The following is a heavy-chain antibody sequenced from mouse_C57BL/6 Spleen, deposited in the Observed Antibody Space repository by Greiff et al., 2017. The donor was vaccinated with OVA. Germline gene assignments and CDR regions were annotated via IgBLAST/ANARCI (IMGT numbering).Heavy chain of an antibody. Sequence: VKLQESGAELARPGASVKLSCKASGYTFTSYGISWVKQRTGQGLEWIGEIYPSSGNTYYNEKFKGKATLTADKSSSTAYMELRSLTSEDSAVYFCARFDYDLYYYAMDYWGQGTSVTVSS. D-gene: IGHD2-4*01. CDR1: GYTFTSYG. J-gene: IGHJ4*01. V-gene: IGHV1-81*01. CDR2: IYPSSGNT. CDR3: ARFDYDLYYYAMDY.